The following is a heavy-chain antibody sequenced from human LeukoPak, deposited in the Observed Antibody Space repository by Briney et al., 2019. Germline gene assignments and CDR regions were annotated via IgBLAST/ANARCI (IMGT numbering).Heavy chain of an antibody. J-gene: IGHJ6*02. Sequence: PSETLSLTCTVSGGSISSYYWSWIRQPPGKGLEWIGYIYYSGSTNYNPSLKSRVTISVDTSKNQFSLKLSSVTAADTAVYYCARDLLDNYYDRLSGMDVWGQGTTVTVSS. CDR2: IYYSGST. CDR1: GGSISSYY. V-gene: IGHV4-59*01. D-gene: IGHD3-22*01. CDR3: ARDLLDNYYDRLSGMDV.